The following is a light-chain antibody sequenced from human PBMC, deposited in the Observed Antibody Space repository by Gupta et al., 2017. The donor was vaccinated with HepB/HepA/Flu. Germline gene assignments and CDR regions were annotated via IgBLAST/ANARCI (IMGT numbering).Light chain of an antibody. V-gene: IGLV1-51*01. CDR3: GTCDSSLSIVV. CDR2: ENS. J-gene: IGLJ2*01. Sequence: SVLPLPPSVSAAPGQKVTTSRAGSSSNIGNNYVSWYEHIPGTAPKLVIYENSKRASGIPDRFSGSKSGTSATLAISGLQTGDEADYYCGTCDSSLSIVVFGGGTKLTVL. CDR1: SSNIGNNY.